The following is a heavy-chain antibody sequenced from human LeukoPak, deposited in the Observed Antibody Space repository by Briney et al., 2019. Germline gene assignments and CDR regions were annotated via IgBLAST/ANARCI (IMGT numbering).Heavy chain of an antibody. D-gene: IGHD5-12*01. Sequence: SETLSLTCTVSGGSISGFYWSWIRQPPGKGLEWIGYVHYSGSTTYNPSLKIRVTISLDTSKNQFSLKLSSVTAADTAVYYCARASWGLRWSFDYWGQGTLVTVSS. CDR2: VHYSGST. CDR3: ARASWGLRWSFDY. V-gene: IGHV4-59*08. CDR1: GGSISGFY. J-gene: IGHJ4*02.